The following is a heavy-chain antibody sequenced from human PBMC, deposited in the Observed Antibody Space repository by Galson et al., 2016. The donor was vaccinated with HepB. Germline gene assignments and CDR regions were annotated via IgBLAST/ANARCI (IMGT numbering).Heavy chain of an antibody. J-gene: IGHJ1*01. CDR1: DESFSDFF. Sequence: SETLSLTCVVSDESFSDFFWSWFRQPPGKGLEWIAEIDHLGGTNYSPSLKSRVAISVDTSKKHLSLRLSSVTAADTAVYYWARGIGYSHIPGYWGQGTLVTVSS. V-gene: IGHV4-34*01. D-gene: IGHD2-2*03. CDR2: IDHLGGT. CDR3: ARGIGYSHIPGY.